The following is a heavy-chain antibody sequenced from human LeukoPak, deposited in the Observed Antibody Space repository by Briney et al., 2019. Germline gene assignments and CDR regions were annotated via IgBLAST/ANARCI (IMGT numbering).Heavy chain of an antibody. CDR1: GFTFSNYG. CDR2: IQSDGRNK. V-gene: IGHV3-30*02. Sequence: PGGSLRLSCSVSGFTFSNYGMHWVRHTPGKGLEWVAFIQSDGRNKYYADSVRGRFTISRDNSKNTVYLQLNSLRPEDTAVFYCAKDRWTGFSAIDYWGQGTLVTVSS. CDR3: AKDRWTGFSAIDY. J-gene: IGHJ4*02. D-gene: IGHD3/OR15-3a*01.